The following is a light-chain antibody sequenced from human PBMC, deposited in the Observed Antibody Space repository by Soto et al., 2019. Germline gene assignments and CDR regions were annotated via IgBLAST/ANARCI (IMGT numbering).Light chain of an antibody. CDR3: QSYDSSLTGSKV. CDR1: SSNIGAGYD. Sequence: QSVLTQPPSVSGAPGQRVTISCTGSSSNIGAGYDVHWYQQFPGRAPKVLIYGDSNRPTGVPDRFSASKSGTSASLAITGLQAEDEADYYCQSYDSSLTGSKVFGGGTQLTVL. V-gene: IGLV1-40*01. CDR2: GDS. J-gene: IGLJ7*01.